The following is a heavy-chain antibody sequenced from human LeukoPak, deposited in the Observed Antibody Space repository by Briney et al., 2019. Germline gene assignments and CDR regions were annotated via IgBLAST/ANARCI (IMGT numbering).Heavy chain of an antibody. CDR1: GFSINNYW. D-gene: IGHD3-10*01. J-gene: IGHJ4*02. CDR2: IKGDASEK. Sequence: AGGSLRLSCAVSGFSINNYWMTWYRQAPGKGLECVAHIKGDASEKHYVDSVKGRFTISRDNAENSLYLQMNSLRAEDTAVYYCTRDTYGLEDYWGQGTLVTVSS. V-gene: IGHV3-7*01. CDR3: TRDTYGLEDY.